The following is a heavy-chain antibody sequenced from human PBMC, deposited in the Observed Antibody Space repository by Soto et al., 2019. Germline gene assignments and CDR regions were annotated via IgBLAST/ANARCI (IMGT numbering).Heavy chain of an antibody. J-gene: IGHJ5*02. V-gene: IGHV1-8*01. D-gene: IGHD2-21*01. CDR2: MNPNRGNT. Sequence: QVQLVQSGAEVKKPGASVKVSCTASGYTFTSYEINWERQAPGQGLEYLGWMNPNRGNTDYVQKFQGRVTMACTISLRTAHPVFRVPICGGSSDNCPLPGAVDADCGWCEDAWGQGTLVTVSS. CDR1: GYTFTSYE. CDR3: LPGAVDADCGWCEDA.